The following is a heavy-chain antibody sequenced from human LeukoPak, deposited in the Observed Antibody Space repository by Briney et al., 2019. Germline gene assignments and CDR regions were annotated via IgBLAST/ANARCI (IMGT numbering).Heavy chain of an antibody. J-gene: IGHJ6*03. Sequence: PSETLSLTCAVYGGSFSGYYWSWIRQPPGKGLEWIGEINHSGSTNYNPSLKSRVTISVDTSKNQFSLKLSSVTAADTAVYYCASGSPYYYYMDVWGKGTTVTVSS. CDR1: GGSFSGYY. CDR3: ASGSPYYYYMDV. CDR2: INHSGST. V-gene: IGHV4-34*01.